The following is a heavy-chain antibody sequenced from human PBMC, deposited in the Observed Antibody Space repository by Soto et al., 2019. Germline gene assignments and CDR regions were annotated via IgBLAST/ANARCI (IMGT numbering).Heavy chain of an antibody. J-gene: IGHJ2*01. D-gene: IGHD6-19*01. CDR2: VSYIGST. V-gene: IGHV4-59*01. CDR3: ARDVTGTFGPDWYFDL. CDR1: GGSIGNYY. Sequence: PSETLSLTCTVSGGSIGNYYWNWLRQSPEKGLEWIGYVSYIGSTNYNPSLTSRVAMSVDTSANQFSLRLFSVTAADTAVYYCARDVTGTFGPDWYFDLWGRGTLVTVSS.